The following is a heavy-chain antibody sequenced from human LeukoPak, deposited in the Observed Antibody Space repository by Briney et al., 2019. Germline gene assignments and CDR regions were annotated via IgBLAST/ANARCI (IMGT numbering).Heavy chain of an antibody. CDR2: ISSSSSYI. CDR3: AKDRDYHTGSSWVDY. CDR1: GFTFSSYS. D-gene: IGHD6-13*01. Sequence: RGSLRLSCAASGFTFSSYSMNWVRQAPGKGLEWVSSISSSSSYIYYADSVKGRFTISRDNAKNSLYLQMNSLRAEDTALYYCAKDRDYHTGSSWVDYWGQGTLVTVSS. J-gene: IGHJ4*02. V-gene: IGHV3-21*04.